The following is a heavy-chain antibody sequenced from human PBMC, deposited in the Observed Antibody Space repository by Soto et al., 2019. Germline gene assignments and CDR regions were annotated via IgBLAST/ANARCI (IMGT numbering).Heavy chain of an antibody. Sequence: QVQLVQSGAEVKKPGASVKVSCKSSGYVFTGYYMHWVRQAPGHGLEWLGWINPISGDTKYAQKFQGWVTMTRDTSSNTVYMELTRLRSDDTAVYYCARDYGAAAGTSLNWFDPWGQGTLVTVSS. V-gene: IGHV1-2*04. J-gene: IGHJ5*02. CDR3: ARDYGAAAGTSLNWFDP. CDR1: GYVFTGYY. D-gene: IGHD6-13*01. CDR2: INPISGDT.